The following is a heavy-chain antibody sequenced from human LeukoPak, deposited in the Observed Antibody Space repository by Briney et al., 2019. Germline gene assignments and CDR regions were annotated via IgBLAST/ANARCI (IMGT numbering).Heavy chain of an antibody. V-gene: IGHV3-23*01. CDR3: AKDHWPPESGNYGGFVF. D-gene: IGHD1-26*01. J-gene: IGHJ4*02. CDR1: GFTFSDYA. CDR2: VSGSGLST. Sequence: HTGGSLRLSCAASGFTFSDYAMSWVRQVPGKGLEWVSGVSGSGLSTYSADSVKGRFTISRDNSKNTLYLQMNSLRAEDTAVYYCAKDHWPPESGNYGGFVFWGQGTLVTVSS.